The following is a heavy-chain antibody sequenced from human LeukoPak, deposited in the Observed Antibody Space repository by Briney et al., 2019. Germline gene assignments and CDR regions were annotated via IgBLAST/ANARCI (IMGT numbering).Heavy chain of an antibody. Sequence: PGGSLRLSCAASGFTFSSYEMNWVRQAPGKGLEWVSSISSSSSYIYYADSVKGRFTISRDNAKNSLYLQMNSLRAEDTAVYYCAISQRAGSFDYWGQGTLVTVSS. CDR1: GFTFSSYE. J-gene: IGHJ4*02. D-gene: IGHD6-19*01. CDR2: ISSSSSYI. CDR3: AISQRAGSFDY. V-gene: IGHV3-21*01.